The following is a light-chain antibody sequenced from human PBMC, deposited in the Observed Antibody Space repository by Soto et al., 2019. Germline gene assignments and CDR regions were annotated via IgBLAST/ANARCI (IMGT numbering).Light chain of an antibody. CDR2: GAS. Sequence: EIVMTLSPATLSVSPGERATLSCMASQNVDSDLAWYQQKPGQAPRLFIFGASTRAPGIPARFSGSGSGTEFTLTISSLQSEDFALYYCQQYAQWPWTFGQGTKVEIK. J-gene: IGKJ1*01. V-gene: IGKV3-15*01. CDR3: QQYAQWPWT. CDR1: QNVDSD.